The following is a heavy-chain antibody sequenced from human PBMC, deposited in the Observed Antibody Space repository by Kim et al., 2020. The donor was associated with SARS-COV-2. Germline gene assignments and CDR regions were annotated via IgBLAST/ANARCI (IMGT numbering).Heavy chain of an antibody. J-gene: IGHJ2*01. CDR2: IYPGDSDT. D-gene: IGHD4-17*01. CDR3: ARTAVTNRGWNFDL. CDR1: GYSLTNYW. Sequence: GESLKISCKSSGYSLTNYWIGWVRQMPGKGLEWMALIYPGDSDTRYSPSFQGQVTISADKSISTAYLQWSSLKASDTAMYYCARTAVTNRGWNFDLWGRGTLVTVSA. V-gene: IGHV5-51*01.